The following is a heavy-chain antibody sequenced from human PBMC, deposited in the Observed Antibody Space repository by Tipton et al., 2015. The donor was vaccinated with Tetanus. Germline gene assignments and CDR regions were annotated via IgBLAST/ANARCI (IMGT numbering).Heavy chain of an antibody. CDR1: GFTFDSYA. CDR2: IWYDGSNQ. CDR3: ARVIRRSMIGYGVFDS. J-gene: IGHJ2*01. D-gene: IGHD3-9*01. V-gene: IGHV3-33*01. Sequence: SLRLSCAASGFTFDSYALHWVRQAPGKGLQWLAVIWYDGSNQYYEESMKGRFTISRDNAKNTIFLQMNSLRAEDTAVYFCARVIRRSMIGYGVFDSWGRGTQVTVSS.